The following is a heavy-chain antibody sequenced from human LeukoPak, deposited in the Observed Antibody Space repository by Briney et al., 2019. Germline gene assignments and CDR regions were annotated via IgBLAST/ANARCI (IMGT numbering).Heavy chain of an antibody. CDR2: INPAGGSP. Sequence: GASVKVSCRASGYTFTSYFIHWVRQAPGQGLEWVGIINPAGGSPSYAQRFQGRVTMTRDTSTSTVYMDLSSLRSEDSAVYYCARDWFGNYAGFDYWGQGTLATVSS. D-gene: IGHD1-7*01. J-gene: IGHJ4*02. V-gene: IGHV1-46*01. CDR3: ARDWFGNYAGFDY. CDR1: GYTFTSYF.